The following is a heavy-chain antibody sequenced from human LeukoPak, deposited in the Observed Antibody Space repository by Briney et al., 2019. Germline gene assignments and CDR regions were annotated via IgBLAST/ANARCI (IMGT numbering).Heavy chain of an antibody. J-gene: IGHJ4*02. Sequence: GASVKVSCKAFGYSFTKFGISWVRQAPGQGLEWMGWISAYDGNTKYAQKFQGRVTMTTDTSTTIAYMELRSLRSDDTAVYFCARDPSNSVGSRIYFDYRGQGTLVTVSS. CDR1: GYSFTKFG. V-gene: IGHV1-18*01. CDR3: ARDPSNSVGSRIYFDY. D-gene: IGHD2-15*01. CDR2: ISAYDGNT.